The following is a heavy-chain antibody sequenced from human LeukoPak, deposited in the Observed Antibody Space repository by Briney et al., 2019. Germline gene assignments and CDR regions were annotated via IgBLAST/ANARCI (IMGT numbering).Heavy chain of an antibody. CDR3: ARDRYSSGWYGDFDC. CDR1: GFTFNSHA. J-gene: IGHJ4*02. V-gene: IGHV3-30-3*01. D-gene: IGHD6-19*01. Sequence: PGGSLRLSCAASGFTFNSHAMHWVRQAPGKGLEWVAVISSDGSNKYYADSVKGRFTTSRDNSKNTLYLQMNSLRAEDTAVYYCARDRYSSGWYGDFDCWGQGTLATVSS. CDR2: ISSDGSNK.